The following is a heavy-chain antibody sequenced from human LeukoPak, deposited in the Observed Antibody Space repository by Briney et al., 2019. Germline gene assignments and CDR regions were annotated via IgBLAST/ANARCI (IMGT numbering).Heavy chain of an antibody. CDR1: GFTFSSYG. J-gene: IGHJ4*02. V-gene: IGHV7-4-1*02. Sequence: PGRSLRLSCAASGFTFSSYGMHWVRQAPGQGLEWMGWINTKTGNPTYDQGVTGRFVFSVDTSVDTAYLQINSLQAEDTAVYYCARESHGYGDFWGQGTLVTVSS. CDR2: INTKTGNP. D-gene: IGHD5-18*01. CDR3: ARESHGYGDF.